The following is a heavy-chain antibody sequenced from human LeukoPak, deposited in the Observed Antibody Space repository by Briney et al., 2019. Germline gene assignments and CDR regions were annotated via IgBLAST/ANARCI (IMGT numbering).Heavy chain of an antibody. Sequence: ASVKVSCKASGYTFTSYDINWVRQATGQGLEWMGWMNHNSGNTGYAQKFQGRVTMTRNTSISTAYMELSSLRSEDTAVYYCARARIAARVGRGPSNWFDPWGQGTLVTVSS. V-gene: IGHV1-8*01. J-gene: IGHJ5*02. CDR1: GYTFTSYD. D-gene: IGHD6-6*01. CDR2: MNHNSGNT. CDR3: ARARIAARVGRGPSNWFDP.